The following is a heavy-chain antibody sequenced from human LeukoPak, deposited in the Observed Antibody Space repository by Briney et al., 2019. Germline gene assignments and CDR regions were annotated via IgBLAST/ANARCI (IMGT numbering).Heavy chain of an antibody. CDR2: IYYSGST. J-gene: IGHJ4*02. CDR1: GGSISSYY. CDR3: ARHPDIVVVVAAPN. Sequence: SETLSLTCTVSGGSISSYYWSWIRQPPGKGLEWIGSIYYSGSTYYNPSLKSRVTISVDTSKNQFSLKLSSVTAADTAVYYCARHPDIVVVVAAPNWGQGTLVTVSS. V-gene: IGHV4-59*05. D-gene: IGHD2-15*01.